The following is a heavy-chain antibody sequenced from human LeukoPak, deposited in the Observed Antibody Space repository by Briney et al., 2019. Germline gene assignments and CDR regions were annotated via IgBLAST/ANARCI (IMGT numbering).Heavy chain of an antibody. CDR2: INHSGST. V-gene: IGHV4-34*01. D-gene: IGHD3-3*01. J-gene: IGHJ4*02. CDR3: ARGHTYYDFWT. CDR1: GGSFSSYY. Sequence: PSETLSLTCAVYGGSFSSYYWSWIRQPPGKGLEWIGEINHSGSTNYNPSLKSRVPISVDTSKNQFSLKLSSVTAADTAVYYCARGHTYYDFWTGGQGTLVTVSS.